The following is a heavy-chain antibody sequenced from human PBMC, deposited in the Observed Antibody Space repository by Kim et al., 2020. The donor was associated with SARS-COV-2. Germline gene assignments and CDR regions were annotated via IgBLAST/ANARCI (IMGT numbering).Heavy chain of an antibody. J-gene: IGHJ4*02. CDR2: INAGNGNT. Sequence: ASVKVSCKASGYTFTSYAMHWVRQAPGQRLEWMGWINAGNGNTKYSQKFQGRVTITRDTYASTADMELSSLRSEDTAVYYCAREEFGDCSGGSCLDWGQGTLVTVSS. CDR1: GYTFTSYA. CDR3: AREEFGDCSGGSCLD. V-gene: IGHV1-3*01. D-gene: IGHD2-15*01.